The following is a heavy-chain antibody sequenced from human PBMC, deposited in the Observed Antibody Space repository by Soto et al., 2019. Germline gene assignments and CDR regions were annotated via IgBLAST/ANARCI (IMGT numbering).Heavy chain of an antibody. V-gene: IGHV3-21*06. CDR1: GFTFTRYS. J-gene: IGHJ4*02. Sequence: VGSLRLSCAASGFTFTRYSMNWVRQAPGKGLEWVSSISSTTNYIYYGDSMKGRFTISRDNAKNSLYLEMNSLRAEDTAVYYCARESEDLTSNFDYCGQGTLVTVSS. CDR2: ISSTTNYI. CDR3: ARESEDLTSNFDY.